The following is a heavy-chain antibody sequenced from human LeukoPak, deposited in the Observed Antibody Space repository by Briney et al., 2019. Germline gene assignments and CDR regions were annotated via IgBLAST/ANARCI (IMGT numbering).Heavy chain of an antibody. J-gene: IGHJ4*02. CDR3: ARGVAHFDY. D-gene: IGHD5-12*01. CDR1: GDTVSSNSAA. CDR2: TFYRSKWYN. V-gene: IGHV6-1*01. Sequence: SQTLSLTCAISGDTVSSNSAAWDWIRQYPTRGLEWLGRTFYRSKWYNDYAVSVKTRITINPDTSKNQFSLQLTSVTPEDTAVYYCARGVAHFDYWGQGTLVTVSS.